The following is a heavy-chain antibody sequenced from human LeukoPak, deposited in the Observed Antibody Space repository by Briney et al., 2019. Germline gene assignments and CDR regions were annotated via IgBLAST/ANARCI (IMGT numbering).Heavy chain of an antibody. V-gene: IGHV3-64*01. J-gene: IGHJ6*03. CDR3: ARVGCSGTSCYISGEYYYYYCMDV. D-gene: IGHD2-2*02. Sequence: GGSLRLSCAASGFTFSSYAMHWVRQAPGKGLEYVSAISSNGGSTYYANSVKGRFTISRDNSKNTLYLQMGSLRAEDMAVYYCARVGCSGTSCYISGEYYYYYCMDVWGKGTTVTVSS. CDR1: GFTFSSYA. CDR2: ISSNGGST.